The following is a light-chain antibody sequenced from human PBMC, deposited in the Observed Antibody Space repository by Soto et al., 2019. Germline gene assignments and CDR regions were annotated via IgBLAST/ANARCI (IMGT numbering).Light chain of an antibody. Sequence: IVMTQSPATLSVSPGERATLSCRASQSINSNLAWSQQKPGQAPRLLMFRASIRATGFPARFSGSGSGTEFNITISSLQSEDSAVYYCQQYNNWPRATFGGGTKVDIK. J-gene: IGKJ4*01. CDR3: QQYNNWPRAT. V-gene: IGKV3-15*01. CDR2: RAS. CDR1: QSINSN.